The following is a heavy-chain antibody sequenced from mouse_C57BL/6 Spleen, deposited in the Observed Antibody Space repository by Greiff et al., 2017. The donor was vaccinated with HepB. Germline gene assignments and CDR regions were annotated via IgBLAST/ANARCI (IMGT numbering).Heavy chain of an antibody. J-gene: IGHJ2*01. CDR3: TTGDSHIFDY. CDR1: GFNIKDDY. V-gene: IGHV14-4*01. D-gene: IGHD3-3*01. Sequence: EVQLQQSGAELVRPGASVKLSCTASGFNIKDDYMHWVKQRPEQGLEWIGWIDPENGDTEYASKFQGKATITADTSSNTAYLQLSSLTSEDTAVYYCTTGDSHIFDYWGQGTTLTVSS. CDR2: IDPENGDT.